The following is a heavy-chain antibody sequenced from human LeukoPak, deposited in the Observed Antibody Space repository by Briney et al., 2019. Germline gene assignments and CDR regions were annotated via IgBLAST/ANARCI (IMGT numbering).Heavy chain of an antibody. Sequence: GGSLRLSCAASGFTLSIYSMNWVRQAPGKGLEWVASIKQDGSEKYYVDSVKGRFTISRDNAKNSLYLQMNTLRAEDTAVYYSLRARGYSTYDCWGQGTLVTVSS. V-gene: IGHV3-7*01. CDR1: GFTLSIYS. J-gene: IGHJ4*02. CDR2: IKQDGSEK. D-gene: IGHD5-12*01. CDR3: LRARGYSTYDC.